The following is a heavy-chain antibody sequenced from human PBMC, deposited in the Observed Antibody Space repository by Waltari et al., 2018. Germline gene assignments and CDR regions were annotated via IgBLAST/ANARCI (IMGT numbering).Heavy chain of an antibody. CDR1: GFTFSPYA. J-gene: IGHJ4*02. V-gene: IGHV3-30-3*01. CDR3: ATGPFDF. Sequence: QVQLVESGGGVVPPGRSLRLSCSASGFTFSPYALPWFRQATGKGMEWLAIVSYDGNNRYYSDSVRGRFTISRDNSKNTMSLQMNSLRDEDTATYYCATGPFDFWGQGTLVTVSS. CDR2: VSYDGNNR.